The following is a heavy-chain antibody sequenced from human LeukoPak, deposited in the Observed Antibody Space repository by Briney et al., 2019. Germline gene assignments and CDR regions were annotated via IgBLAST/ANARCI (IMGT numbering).Heavy chain of an antibody. CDR2: MNPNSGNT. CDR3: ARASVVWYDSSGYYYVGY. CDR1: GYTFTSYD. D-gene: IGHD3-22*01. Sequence: ASVKVSCKASGYTFTSYDINWVRQATGQGLEWMGWMNPNSGNTGYAQKFQGRVTMTRNTSISTAYIELSSLRSEDTAVYYCARASVVWYDSSGYYYVGYWGQGTLVTVSS. J-gene: IGHJ4*02. V-gene: IGHV1-8*01.